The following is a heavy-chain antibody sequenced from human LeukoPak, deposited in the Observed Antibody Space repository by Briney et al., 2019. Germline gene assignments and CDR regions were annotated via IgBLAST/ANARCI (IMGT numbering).Heavy chain of an antibody. Sequence: SETLSLTCTVSGGSISSGSYYWSWIRKPAGKGLEWIGRIYTSGSTNYNPSLKSRVTISVDTSKNQFSLKLSSVTAADTAVYYCACTMVRGVMASSARDDDAFDIWGQGTMVTVSS. CDR2: IYTSGST. D-gene: IGHD3-10*01. V-gene: IGHV4-61*02. CDR1: GGSISSGSYY. CDR3: ACTMVRGVMASSARDDDAFDI. J-gene: IGHJ3*02.